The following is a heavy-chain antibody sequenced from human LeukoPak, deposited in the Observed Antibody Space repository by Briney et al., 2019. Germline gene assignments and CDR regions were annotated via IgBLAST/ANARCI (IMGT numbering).Heavy chain of an antibody. CDR1: GYTFTSYG. J-gene: IGHJ6*04. D-gene: IGHD3-10*01. Sequence: ASVKVSCKASGYTFTSYGISWVRQAPGQGLEWMGWISAYNGNTNYAQKLQGRVTMTTDTSTSTAYMELRSLRSDDAAVYYCAGLYGSGSYLNGDYYYYGMDVWGKGTTVTVSS. CDR3: AGLYGSGSYLNGDYYYYGMDV. V-gene: IGHV1-18*04. CDR2: ISAYNGNT.